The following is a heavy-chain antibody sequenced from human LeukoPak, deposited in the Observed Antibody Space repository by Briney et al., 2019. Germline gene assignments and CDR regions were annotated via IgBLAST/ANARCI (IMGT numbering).Heavy chain of an antibody. D-gene: IGHD5-12*01. V-gene: IGHV4-34*01. Sequence: SGTLSLTCAVYGGSFSGYYWSWIRQPPGKGLEWIGEINHSGSTNYNPSLKSRVTISVDTSKNQFSLKLSSVTAADTAVYYCARGACYDSDWGQRTLVTASS. J-gene: IGHJ4*02. CDR2: INHSGST. CDR1: GGSFSGYY. CDR3: ARGACYDSD.